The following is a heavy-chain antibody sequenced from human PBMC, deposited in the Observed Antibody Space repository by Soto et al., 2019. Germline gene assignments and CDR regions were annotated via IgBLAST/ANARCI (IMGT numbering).Heavy chain of an antibody. V-gene: IGHV1-2*04. J-gene: IGHJ3*02. CDR3: ARAYTALHAFDT. CDR2: INPNTGGT. D-gene: IGHD3-16*01. Sequence: ASVKVSCKASGYTFTDYYIHWVRQAPGQGLEWMGWINPNTGGTNYAQKFQDWVTVTRDRSISTAYMELSRLRSDDTAVYYCARAYTALHAFDTWGQGTMVTVSS. CDR1: GYTFTDYY.